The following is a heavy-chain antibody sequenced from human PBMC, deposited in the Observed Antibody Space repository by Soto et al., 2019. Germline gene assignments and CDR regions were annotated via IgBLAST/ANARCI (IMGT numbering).Heavy chain of an antibody. V-gene: IGHV4-39*01. D-gene: IGHD6-13*01. J-gene: IGHJ5*02. CDR1: GGSISSSSYY. CDR3: ARGFKIAAAANWLDP. CDR2: IYYSGST. Sequence: PSETLSLTCTVSGGSISSSSYYWGWIRQPPGKGLEWIGSIYYSGSTYYNPSLKSRVTISVDTSKNQFSLKLSSVTAADTAVYYCARGFKIAAAANWLDPWGQGTLVTVSS.